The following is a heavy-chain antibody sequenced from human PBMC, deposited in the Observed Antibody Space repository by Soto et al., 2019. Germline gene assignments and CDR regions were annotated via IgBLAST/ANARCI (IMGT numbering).Heavy chain of an antibody. CDR3: ARDQVVTDTGYYYYYGMDV. D-gene: IGHD2-15*01. J-gene: IGHJ6*02. CDR1: CGSISNHF. CDR2: IYYSGNT. Sequence: SETLSLTCTVSCGSISNHFWSCIRQPPWKGLEWIVYIYYSGNTAYNPSLKSRVTISVDTSRKQFSLKVNSVTAADTAVYYCARDQVVTDTGYYYYYGMDVWGQGTSVTVSS. V-gene: IGHV4-59*11.